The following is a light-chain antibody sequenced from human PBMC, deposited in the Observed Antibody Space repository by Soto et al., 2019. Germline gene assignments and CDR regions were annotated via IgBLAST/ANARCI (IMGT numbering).Light chain of an antibody. CDR2: AAS. V-gene: IGKV1-39*01. Sequence: DIQMTQSPSSLSASVGDRVTITCRASQSVNRYLNWYQQKPGTAPELLIYAASSLQSGVPSRFSGSGSGTDFTLTIISLQPEDFATYYCQQSYSAPFTFGPGTRVEI. CDR3: QQSYSAPFT. J-gene: IGKJ3*01. CDR1: QSVNRY.